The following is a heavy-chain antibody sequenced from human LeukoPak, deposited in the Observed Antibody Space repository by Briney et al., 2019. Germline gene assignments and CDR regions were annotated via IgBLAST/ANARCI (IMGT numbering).Heavy chain of an antibody. Sequence: PGGSLRLSCAASGFSCSNYGMHWVRQAPGTGLEWVAMISYDGNSQHYGDSVKGRFTISRDNSKNTVYLQMNSLRPEDSAMYYCAKDLYGSGWYNYFDPWGQGTQVTVSS. CDR2: ISYDGNSQ. CDR3: AKDLYGSGWYNYFDP. CDR1: GFSCSNYG. D-gene: IGHD6-19*01. V-gene: IGHV3-30*18. J-gene: IGHJ5*02.